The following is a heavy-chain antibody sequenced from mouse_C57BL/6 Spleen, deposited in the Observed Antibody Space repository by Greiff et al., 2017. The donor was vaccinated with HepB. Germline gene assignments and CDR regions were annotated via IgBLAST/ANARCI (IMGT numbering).Heavy chain of an antibody. CDR3: TAGNAMDY. Sequence: EVKLVESGGGLVQPGGSMKLSCVASGFTFSNYWMNWVRQSPEKGLEWVAQIRLKSDNYATHYAESVKGRFTISRDDSKSSVYLQMNNLRAEDTGIYYCTAGNAMDYWGQGTSVTVSS. J-gene: IGHJ4*01. CDR2: IRLKSDNYAT. D-gene: IGHD4-1*01. CDR1: GFTFSNYW. V-gene: IGHV6-3*01.